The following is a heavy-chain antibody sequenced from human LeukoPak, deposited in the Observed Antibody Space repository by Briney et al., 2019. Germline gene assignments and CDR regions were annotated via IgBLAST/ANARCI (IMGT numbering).Heavy chain of an antibody. CDR1: GGSFSGYY. Sequence: SETLSLTCAVYGGSFSGYYWSWIRQPPGKGLEWIGYIYYTGSTNYNPSLKSRVTISVDTSKNQFSLKLSSVTAADTAVFYCARVFGAGYDFRGAFDIWGQGTMVTVSS. CDR2: IYYTGST. V-gene: IGHV4-59*01. D-gene: IGHD5-12*01. CDR3: ARVFGAGYDFRGAFDI. J-gene: IGHJ3*02.